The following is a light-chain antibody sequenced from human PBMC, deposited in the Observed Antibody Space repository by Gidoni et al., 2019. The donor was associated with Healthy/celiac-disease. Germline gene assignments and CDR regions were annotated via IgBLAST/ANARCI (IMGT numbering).Light chain of an antibody. CDR3: QQYGSSREG. V-gene: IGKV3-20*01. CDR2: GAS. Sequence: EIVLTQSPGTLSLSPGEKATLSCRASQSVSSSYLAWYQQKPGQAPRLLIYGASSRATGIPDRFSGSGSGTDFTLTISRLEPEDFAVYYCQQYGSSREGFGGGTKVEIK. CDR1: QSVSSSY. J-gene: IGKJ4*01.